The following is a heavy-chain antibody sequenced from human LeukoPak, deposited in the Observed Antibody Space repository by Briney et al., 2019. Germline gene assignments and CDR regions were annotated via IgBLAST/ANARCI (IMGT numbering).Heavy chain of an antibody. V-gene: IGHV1-2*02. D-gene: IGHD3-22*01. CDR3: ARDYKPDSSGEHFDY. Sequence: ASVKVSCKASGYTFTACYIHWVRQAPGQGLEWMGWIYPNSGGTIYAQKFQDRVTMTRDTSISTVYMELSRLRSDDTAVYYCARDYKPDSSGEHFDYWGQGALVTVSS. CDR2: IYPNSGGT. J-gene: IGHJ4*02. CDR1: GYTFTACY.